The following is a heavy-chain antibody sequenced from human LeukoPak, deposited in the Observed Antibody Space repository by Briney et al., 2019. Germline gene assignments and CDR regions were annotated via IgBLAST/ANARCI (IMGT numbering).Heavy chain of an antibody. Sequence: GGSLRLSCAASGFTVSSNYMSWVRQAPGEGLEWVSVIYSGGSTYYTDSVTGRFTISRDNSKNTLYLQMNSLRAEDTAVYYCARDRYFDLWGRGTLVTVSS. V-gene: IGHV3-53*01. J-gene: IGHJ2*01. CDR1: GFTVSSNY. CDR2: IYSGGST. CDR3: ARDRYFDL.